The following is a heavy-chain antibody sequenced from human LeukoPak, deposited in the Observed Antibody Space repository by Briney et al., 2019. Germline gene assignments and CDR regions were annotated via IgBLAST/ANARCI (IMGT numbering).Heavy chain of an antibody. CDR3: ARDVGEYSSSLLPGWFDP. Sequence: GRSLRLSCAASGFTFSSYAMHWVRQAPGKGLEWVAVISYDGSNKYYADSVKGRFTISRDNSKNTLYLQMNSLRAEDTAVYYCARDVGEYSSSLLPGWFDPWGQGTLVTVSP. CDR1: GFTFSSYA. D-gene: IGHD6-6*01. CDR2: ISYDGSNK. J-gene: IGHJ5*02. V-gene: IGHV3-30-3*01.